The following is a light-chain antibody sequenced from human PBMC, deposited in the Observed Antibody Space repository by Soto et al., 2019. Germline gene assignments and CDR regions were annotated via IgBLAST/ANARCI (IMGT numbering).Light chain of an antibody. CDR2: GAS. V-gene: IGKV3-20*01. Sequence: EIVLTQSPGTLSLSPGERATLSCRASQSISSSYLAWYQQKPGQAPRLLAYGASSRATGIPDMFSGSGSGTDFTLTISRLEPEDFALYYCQQYSSTFWTFGQGTKVEIK. CDR3: QQYSSTFWT. J-gene: IGKJ1*01. CDR1: QSISSSY.